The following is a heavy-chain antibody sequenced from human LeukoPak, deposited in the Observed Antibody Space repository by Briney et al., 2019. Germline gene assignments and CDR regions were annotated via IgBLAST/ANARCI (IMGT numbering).Heavy chain of an antibody. J-gene: IGHJ4*02. CDR3: ARVAYCSSSTCRNYFDY. D-gene: IGHD2-2*01. Sequence: GGSLRLSCAASGFPLSGYSMNWVRQAPGKGLERVSSISSTTNYIYYPDSVKGRFTISRDNAKNSLYLQMNSLRAEDTAVYYCARVAYCSSSTCRNYFDYWGQGTLVTVSS. V-gene: IGHV3-21*01. CDR1: GFPLSGYS. CDR2: ISSTTNYI.